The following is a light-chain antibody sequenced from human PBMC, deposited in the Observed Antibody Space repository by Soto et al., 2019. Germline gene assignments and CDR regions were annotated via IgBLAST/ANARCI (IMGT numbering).Light chain of an antibody. J-gene: IGKJ1*01. CDR3: QQYNNWPRA. V-gene: IGKV3-15*01. CDR2: GAS. Sequence: EIVMTQSPATLSVSPGERATLSCRASQSVSRNLAWYQQKPGQAPRLLIYGASTRATGIPARFSGSGSGTEFTLTISSLQSEDFAVYYCQQYNNWPRAFGQWAKVEIK. CDR1: QSVSRN.